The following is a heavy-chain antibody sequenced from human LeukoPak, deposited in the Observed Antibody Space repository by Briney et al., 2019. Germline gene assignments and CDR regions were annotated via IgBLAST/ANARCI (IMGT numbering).Heavy chain of an antibody. CDR3: AVLLWFGAAGGGS. D-gene: IGHD3-10*01. CDR2: IYYSEST. CDR1: GXSISNPSDF. Sequence: SETLSLTWTVSGXSISNPSDFWGWIRQPPGKGLEWIVTIYYSESTYYNWSLKGRVTISADTSKNQFSLKLSSLTAADTAVYYCAVLLWFGAAGGGSWGQGALVTVSS. V-gene: IGHV4-39*01. J-gene: IGHJ5*02.